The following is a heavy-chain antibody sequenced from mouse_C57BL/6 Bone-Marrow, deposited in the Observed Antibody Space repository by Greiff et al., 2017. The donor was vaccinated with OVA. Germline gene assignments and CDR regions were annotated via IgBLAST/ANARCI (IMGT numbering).Heavy chain of an antibody. CDR2: IDPENGDT. V-gene: IGHV14-4*01. Sequence: VQLQQSGAELVRPGASVKLSCTASGFNIKDDYMHWVKQRPEQGLEWIGWIDPENGDTEYASKFKGKATITADTSSNTAYLQLSSLTSEDTAVYYGTGYYDSSLYWYFDVWGTGTTVTVSS. CDR3: TGYYDSSLYWYFDV. J-gene: IGHJ1*03. CDR1: GFNIKDDY. D-gene: IGHD1-1*01.